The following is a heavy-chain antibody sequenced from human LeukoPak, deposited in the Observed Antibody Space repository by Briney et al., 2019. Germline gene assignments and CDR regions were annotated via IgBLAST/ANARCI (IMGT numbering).Heavy chain of an antibody. CDR2: MNPNNGNT. CDR1: GYTFTSYD. J-gene: IGHJ4*02. V-gene: IGHV1-8*01. Sequence: ASVKVSCKASGYTFTSYDITWVRQASGQGLEWMGWMNPNNGNTGYAQRFQGRVTLTRDTPISTAYMELSSLRSEDTAVYYCARGFLGYDSSDYAFSYYWGQGTLVTVSP. CDR3: ARGFLGYDSSDYAFSYY. D-gene: IGHD3-22*01.